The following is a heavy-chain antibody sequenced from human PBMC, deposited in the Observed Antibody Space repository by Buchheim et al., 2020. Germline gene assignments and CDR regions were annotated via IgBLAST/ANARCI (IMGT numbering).Heavy chain of an antibody. Sequence: QVQLVESGGGVVQPGRSLRLSCAASGFTFSSYGMHWVRQAPGKGLEWVAVISYDGSNKYYADSVKGRFTISRDNSKKRLYLQMNSLRAEDTAVYYCAKGYCGGDCYSGHFDYWGQGTL. V-gene: IGHV3-30*18. CDR2: ISYDGSNK. CDR1: GFTFSSYG. CDR3: AKGYCGGDCYSGHFDY. J-gene: IGHJ4*02. D-gene: IGHD2-21*02.